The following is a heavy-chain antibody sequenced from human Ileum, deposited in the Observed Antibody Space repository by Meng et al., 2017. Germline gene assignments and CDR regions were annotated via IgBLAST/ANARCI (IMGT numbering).Heavy chain of an antibody. V-gene: IGHV3-21*01. CDR2: ISSSSSYI. CDR1: GFTFSSYW. D-gene: IGHD6-19*01. J-gene: IGHJ6*02. Sequence: GESLKISCAASGFTFSSYWMSWVRQAPGKGLEWVSSISSSSSYIYYADSVKGRFTISRDNAKNSLYLQMNSLRAEDTAVYYCARDRSGYYYYGMDVWGQGTTVTVSS. CDR3: ARDRSGYYYYGMDV.